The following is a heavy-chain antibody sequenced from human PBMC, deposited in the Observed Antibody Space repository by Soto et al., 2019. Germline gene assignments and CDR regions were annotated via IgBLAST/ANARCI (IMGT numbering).Heavy chain of an antibody. CDR2: ISGSGGST. D-gene: IGHD6-13*01. Sequence: EVQLLESGGGLVQPGGSLRLSCAASGFTFSSYAMSWVRQAPGKGLEWVSAISGSGGSTYYADSVKGRFTISRDNSKNTLYLQMNSLRAEDTAVYYCAKGLGGIAAAGIGNWFDPWGQGTLVTVSS. J-gene: IGHJ5*02. CDR3: AKGLGGIAAAGIGNWFDP. V-gene: IGHV3-23*01. CDR1: GFTFSSYA.